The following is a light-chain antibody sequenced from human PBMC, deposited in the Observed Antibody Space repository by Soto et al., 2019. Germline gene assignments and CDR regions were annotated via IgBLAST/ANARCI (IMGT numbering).Light chain of an antibody. J-gene: IGLJ1*01. CDR2: EAV. CDR1: KNVIGVYDF. Sequence: QSALTQPPSASGSPGQSVTISCTGTKNVIGVYDFVSWYQHHPGKAPRLIIYEAVQRPSGVPDRFSGSKSGNTASLTVSGLQAADEADYFCKSYAGSNTYVFGSGTKLTVL. V-gene: IGLV2-8*01. CDR3: KSYAGSNTYV.